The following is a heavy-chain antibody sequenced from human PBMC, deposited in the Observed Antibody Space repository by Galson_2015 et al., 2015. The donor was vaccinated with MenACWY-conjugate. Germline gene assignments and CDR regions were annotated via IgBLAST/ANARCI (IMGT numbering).Heavy chain of an antibody. CDR1: GFSVSSYY. V-gene: IGHV3-53*01. CDR3: ATYCSSPSCYANGAY. CDR2: IRSAGST. Sequence: SLRLSCAASGFSVSSYYMSWVRQAPGKGPEWISVIRSAGSTVYADSVQGRFTISRDTSKNAVFLQMSNLRAEDTAVYYCATYCSSPSCYANGAYWGQGTLVTVSS. J-gene: IGHJ4*02. D-gene: IGHD2-2*01.